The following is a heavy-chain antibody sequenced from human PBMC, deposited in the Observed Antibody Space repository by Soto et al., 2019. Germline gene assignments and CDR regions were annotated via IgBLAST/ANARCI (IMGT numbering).Heavy chain of an antibody. CDR3: AKDNIVVVPAAIDYYYYMDV. Sequence: ASVKVSCKASGGTFSSYAISWVRQAPGQGLEWMGGIIPIFGTANYAQKFQGRVTITADESTSTAYMELSSLRSEDTAVYYCAKDNIVVVPAAIDYYYYMDVWGKGTTVTVSS. V-gene: IGHV1-69*01. D-gene: IGHD2-2*01. J-gene: IGHJ6*03. CDR1: GGTFSSYA. CDR2: IIPIFGTA.